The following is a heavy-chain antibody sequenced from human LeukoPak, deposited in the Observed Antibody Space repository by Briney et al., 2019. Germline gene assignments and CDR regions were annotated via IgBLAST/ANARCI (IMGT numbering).Heavy chain of an antibody. D-gene: IGHD5-24*01. CDR1: GFSLSTSGVG. V-gene: IGHV2-5*01. Sequence: SGPTLVQPIQTLTLTCTFSGFSLSTSGVGVGWVRQPPGKALEWLALIFWNDDKRYSPSLKSRLTITKDTSKNQVVLTMTNMDPVDTATYHCAHNGIATNYFDYWGQGTLVTVSS. CDR2: IFWNDDK. CDR3: AHNGIATNYFDY. J-gene: IGHJ4*02.